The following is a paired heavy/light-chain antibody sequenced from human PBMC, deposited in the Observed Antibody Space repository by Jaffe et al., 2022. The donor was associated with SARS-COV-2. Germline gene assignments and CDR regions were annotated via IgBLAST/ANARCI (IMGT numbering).Heavy chain of an antibody. CDR3: ARKEYNWNYVDY. CDR1: GFTFSDYY. V-gene: IGHV3-11*01. J-gene: IGHJ4*02. CDR2: ISRSGSTI. Sequence: QVQLVESGGGLVKPGGSLRLSCGASGFTFSDYYMSWIRQAPGKGLEWVSYISRSGSTIDYADSVKGRFTISRDNAKNSVYLQMNSLRAEDTAVYYCARKEYNWNYVDYWGQGTLVTVSS. D-gene: IGHD1-20*01.
Light chain of an antibody. CDR1: QSVSSN. CDR2: GAS. Sequence: EIVMTQSPATLSVSPGERATLSCRASQSVSSNLAWYQQKPGQAPRLLIYGASTRATGIPARFSGSGSGTEFTLTISSLQSEDFAVYYCQQYNNWPLLFGPGTKVDIK. CDR3: QQYNNWPLL. J-gene: IGKJ3*01. V-gene: IGKV3-15*01.